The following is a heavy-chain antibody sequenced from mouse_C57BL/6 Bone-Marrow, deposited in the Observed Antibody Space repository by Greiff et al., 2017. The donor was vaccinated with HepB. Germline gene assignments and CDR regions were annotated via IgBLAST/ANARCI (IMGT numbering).Heavy chain of an antibody. Sequence: EVQLQQSGPELVKPGASVKISCKASGYTFTDYYMNWVKQSHGKSLEWIGDINPNNGGTSYNQKFKGKATLTVDKSSSTAYMELRSLTSEDSAVYYCAREGITTVVATSHFDVWGTGTTGTVSS. V-gene: IGHV1-26*01. CDR1: GYTFTDYY. D-gene: IGHD1-1*01. J-gene: IGHJ1*03. CDR2: INPNNGGT. CDR3: AREGITTVVATSHFDV.